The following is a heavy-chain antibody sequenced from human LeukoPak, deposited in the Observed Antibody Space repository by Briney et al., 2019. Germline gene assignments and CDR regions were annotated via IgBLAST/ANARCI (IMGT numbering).Heavy chain of an antibody. V-gene: IGHV1-18*01. CDR2: ISAYDGYT. CDR1: GYIFTKYG. Sequence: ASVKISCKASGYIFTKYGFTWVRQAPGQGLEWMGWISAYDGYTNHAQKFQGRVTITRNTSISTAYMELSSLRSEDTAVYYCARGKSWWLRSYYYYMDVWGKGTTVTVSS. J-gene: IGHJ6*03. CDR3: ARGKSWWLRSYYYYMDV. D-gene: IGHD5-12*01.